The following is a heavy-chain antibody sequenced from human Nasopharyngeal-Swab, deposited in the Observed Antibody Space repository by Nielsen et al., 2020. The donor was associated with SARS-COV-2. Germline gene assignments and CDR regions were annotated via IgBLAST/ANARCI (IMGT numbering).Heavy chain of an antibody. D-gene: IGHD3-22*01. CDR2: INHSGST. CDR3: ARGSTMNGYYGMDV. CDR1: GGSFNGYY. J-gene: IGHJ6*02. Sequence: SETLSLTCAVYGGSFNGYYWSWIRQSPEKGLECIGEINHSGSTNYNPSLKSRVTISVDTSKTQFSLKLSSVTAADTAVYYCARGSTMNGYYGMDVWGQGTTVTVSS. V-gene: IGHV4-34*01.